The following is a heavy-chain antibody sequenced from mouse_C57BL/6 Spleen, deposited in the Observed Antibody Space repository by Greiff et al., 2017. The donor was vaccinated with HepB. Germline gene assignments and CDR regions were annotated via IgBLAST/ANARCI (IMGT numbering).Heavy chain of an antibody. D-gene: IGHD3-2*01. CDR1: GYTFTSYW. V-gene: IGHV1-53*01. CDR3: ARTEVLHPYWYFDV. Sequence: QVQLQQPGTELVKPGASVKLSCKASGYTFTSYWMHWVKQRPGQGLEWIGNINPSNGGTNYNEKFKSKATLTVDKSSSTAYMQLSSLTSEDSAVYYCARTEVLHPYWYFDVWGTGTTVTVSS. J-gene: IGHJ1*03. CDR2: INPSNGGT.